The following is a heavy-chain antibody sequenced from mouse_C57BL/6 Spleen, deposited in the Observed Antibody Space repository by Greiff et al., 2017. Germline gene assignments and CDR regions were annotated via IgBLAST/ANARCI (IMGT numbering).Heavy chain of an antibody. V-gene: IGHV1-55*01. CDR1: GYTFTSYW. Sequence: QVQLKQPGAELVKPGASVKMSCKASGYTFTSYWITWVKQRPGQGLEWIGDIYPGSGSTNYNEKFKSKATLTVDTSSSTAYMQLSSLTSEDSAVYYCAREVDSSGYVGYAMDYWGQGTSVTVSS. CDR2: IYPGSGST. CDR3: AREVDSSGYVGYAMDY. D-gene: IGHD3-2*02. J-gene: IGHJ4*01.